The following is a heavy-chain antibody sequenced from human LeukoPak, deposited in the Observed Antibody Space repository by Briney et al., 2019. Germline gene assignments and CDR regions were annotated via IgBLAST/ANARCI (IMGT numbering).Heavy chain of an antibody. J-gene: IGHJ4*02. CDR2: ISSDGSNK. Sequence: GGSLRLSCAASGFSFSTFAMRWVRQAPGKGLEWVTLISSDGSNKYYADSVRGRFTISRDNSKNTLYLQMNSLRLDETAVYYCARVSAGFDYWGQGALVTVSS. V-gene: IGHV3-30*04. CDR3: ARVSAGFDY. CDR1: GFSFSTFA.